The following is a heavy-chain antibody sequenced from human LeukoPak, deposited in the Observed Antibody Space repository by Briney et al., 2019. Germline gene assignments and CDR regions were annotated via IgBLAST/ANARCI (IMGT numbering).Heavy chain of an antibody. V-gene: IGHV4-39*02. D-gene: IGHD1-26*01. CDR3: AREDEYSGSGPLAFDI. CDR1: GVSISSSSYY. J-gene: IGHJ3*02. CDR2: IYYSGST. Sequence: KPSETLSLTCTVSGVSISSSSYYWGWMRQPLGKGLEWIGNIYYSGSTNDNPSLRSRVTISVDTSKNQFSLKLSSVTAADTAVYYCAREDEYSGSGPLAFDIWGQGTMVTVSS.